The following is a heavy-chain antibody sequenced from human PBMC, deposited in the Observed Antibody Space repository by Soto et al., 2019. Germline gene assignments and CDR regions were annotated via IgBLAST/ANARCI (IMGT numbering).Heavy chain of an antibody. D-gene: IGHD5-18*01. V-gene: IGHV4-30-4*01. CDR3: ARAEPHTAMWNYGMDV. CDR2: IYYSGST. J-gene: IGHJ6*02. Sequence: PSEALSRTCTVSGGSSGSGDYYFGWMRERPWKGLEWIGYIYYSGSTYYNPSLKSRVTISVDTSKNQFSLKLSSVTAADTAVYYCARAEPHTAMWNYGMDVWGQGTTGTVSS. CDR1: GGSSGSGDYY.